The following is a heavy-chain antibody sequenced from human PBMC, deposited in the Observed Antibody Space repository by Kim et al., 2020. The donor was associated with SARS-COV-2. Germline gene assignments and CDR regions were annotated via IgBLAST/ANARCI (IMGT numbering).Heavy chain of an antibody. J-gene: IGHJ4*02. V-gene: IGHV3-74*01. CDR1: GFSFSVTW. CDR3: VRDAPTAHVYY. Sequence: GGSLRLSCAASGFSFSVTWMHWVRRPPGKGLVWVSRIVCDGTTTSYADSVKGRFTISRDNAKNMVYLEMNSLRAEDTAVYYCVRDAPTAHVYYWGQGILV. CDR2: IVCDGTTT.